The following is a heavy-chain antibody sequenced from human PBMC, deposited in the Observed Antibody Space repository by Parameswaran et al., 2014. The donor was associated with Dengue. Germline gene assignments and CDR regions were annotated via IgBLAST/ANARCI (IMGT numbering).Heavy chain of an antibody. D-gene: IGHD3-22*01. J-gene: IGHJ4*02. V-gene: IGHV1-2*02. CDR3: ARTYYYDSSGYQENFDY. CDR2: INPNNGGT. Sequence: WVRQAPGQGLEWMEWINPNNGGTNYAQKFQGRVTMTRDTSISTAYMELSRLTSDDTAVYYCARTYYYDSSGYQENFDYWAGEPWSPSPQ.